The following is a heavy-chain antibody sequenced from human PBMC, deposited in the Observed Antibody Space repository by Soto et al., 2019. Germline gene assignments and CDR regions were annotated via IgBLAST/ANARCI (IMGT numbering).Heavy chain of an antibody. D-gene: IGHD2-2*01. CDR2: IKSKTDGGTT. CDR1: GFTFSNAW. J-gene: IGHJ4*02. V-gene: IGHV3-15*01. Sequence: EVQLVESGGGLVKPGGSLRLSCAASGFTFSNAWMSWVRQAPGKGLEWVGRIKSKTDGGTTDYAAPVKGRFTISRDDSTNTLYLQMNSLKTEDTAVYYCTTDLDCSSTSCYTRWGQGTLVTVSS. CDR3: TTDLDCSSTSCYTR.